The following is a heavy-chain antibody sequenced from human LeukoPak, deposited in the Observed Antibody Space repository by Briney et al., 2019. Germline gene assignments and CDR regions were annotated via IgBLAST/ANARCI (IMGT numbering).Heavy chain of an antibody. Sequence: GGSLRLSCAASGFSFSGYVMHWARQAPGKGLEWVAFIRGDGTQQYYADSVEGRFIISRDNSKNTVYLQMNSLRAEDTAVYYCAKDNGGYAFDYWGQGTLVTVSS. D-gene: IGHD5-12*01. CDR1: GFSFSGYV. CDR3: AKDNGGYAFDY. CDR2: IRGDGTQQ. V-gene: IGHV3-30*02. J-gene: IGHJ4*02.